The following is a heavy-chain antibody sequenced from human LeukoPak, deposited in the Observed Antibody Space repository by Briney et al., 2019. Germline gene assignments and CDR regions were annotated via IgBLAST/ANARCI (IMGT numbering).Heavy chain of an antibody. CDR1: GGSISSYY. V-gene: IGHV4-34*01. D-gene: IGHD2-15*01. CDR3: ARISRIVAARDYYYGMDV. Sequence: PSETLSLTCTVSGGSISSYYWSWIRQPPGKGLEWIGEINHGGSTNYNPSLKSRVTISVDTSKNQFSLKMRSVTAADTAVYYCARISRIVAARDYYYGMDVWGQGTTVTVSS. CDR2: INHGGST. J-gene: IGHJ6*02.